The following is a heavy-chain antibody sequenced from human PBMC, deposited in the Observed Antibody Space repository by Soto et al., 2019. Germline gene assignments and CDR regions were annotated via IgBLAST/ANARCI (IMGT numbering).Heavy chain of an antibody. CDR1: GYTFTSYY. J-gene: IGHJ4*02. CDR2: INPSGGST. D-gene: IGHD3-10*01. CDR3: ASLVRGVIIRDY. V-gene: IGHV1-46*03. Sequence: ASVKVSCKASGYTFTSYYMHWVRQAPGQGLEWMGIINPSGGSTSYAQKFQGRVTMTRDTSTSTVYMELSSLRSEDTAVYYCASLVRGVIIRDYWGQGTLVTVSS.